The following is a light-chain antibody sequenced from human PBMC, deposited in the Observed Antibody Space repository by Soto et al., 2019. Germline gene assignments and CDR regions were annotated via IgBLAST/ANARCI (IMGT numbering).Light chain of an antibody. CDR3: QQIRKYPYT. CDR2: PAS. Sequence: DIHLTQSPSFLSASVGDRVTVTCRASQDISTYLAWFQQKPGKAPQLLVYPASTLQGGVPSRFSGRGSGKEFSLTISSLQHEDFATYYCQQIRKYPYTCGQGTKVDI. V-gene: IGKV1-9*01. J-gene: IGKJ2*01. CDR1: QDISTY.